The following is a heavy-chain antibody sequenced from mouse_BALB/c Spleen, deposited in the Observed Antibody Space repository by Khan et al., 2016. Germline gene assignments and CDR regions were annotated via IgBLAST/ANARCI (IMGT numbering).Heavy chain of an antibody. D-gene: IGHD1-1*02. CDR1: GYTFTNYG. CDR3: ARRGGRNYWYFDV. V-gene: IGHV9-3*02. Sequence: QIQLVQSGPELKKPGETVKISCKASGYTFTNYGMNWVKQAPGKGLKWMGWINTNTGEPTYAEEFKGRFAISLETSASTAYLQINNLKNEDTATYFCARRGGRNYWYFDVWGAGTTVTVSS. CDR2: INTNTGEP. J-gene: IGHJ1*01.